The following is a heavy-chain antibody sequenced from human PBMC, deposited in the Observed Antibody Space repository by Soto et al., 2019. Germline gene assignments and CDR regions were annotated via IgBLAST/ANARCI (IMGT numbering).Heavy chain of an antibody. CDR2: ISSSSSYI. Sequence: EVQMVESGGGLVKPGGSLRLYCAASGFTFSSYSMNWVRQAPGKGLEWVSSISSSSSYIYYADSVKGRFTISRDNAKNALDLQMNSLRAEDTAVYYCASQIAGRILYYMDVWGKGTTATVSS. D-gene: IGHD2-15*01. J-gene: IGHJ6*03. CDR1: GFTFSSYS. V-gene: IGHV3-21*01. CDR3: ASQIAGRILYYMDV.